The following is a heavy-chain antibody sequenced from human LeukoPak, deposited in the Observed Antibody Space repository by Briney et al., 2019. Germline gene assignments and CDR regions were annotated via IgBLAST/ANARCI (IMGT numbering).Heavy chain of an antibody. CDR2: IRYDGSNK. CDR3: AKERTLYSSSRREFDP. Sequence: RGSLRLSCAASGFTFSSYGMHWVRQAPGKGLEWVAFIRYDGSNKYYADSVKGRFTISRDNSKNTLYLQMNSLRAEDTAVYYCAKERTLYSSSRREFDPWGPGTLVTVSS. J-gene: IGHJ5*02. D-gene: IGHD6-13*01. V-gene: IGHV3-30*02. CDR1: GFTFSSYG.